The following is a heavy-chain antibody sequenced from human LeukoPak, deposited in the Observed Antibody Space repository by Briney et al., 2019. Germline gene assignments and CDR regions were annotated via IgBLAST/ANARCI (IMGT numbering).Heavy chain of an antibody. V-gene: IGHV3-48*01. Sequence: GGSLRLSCVASGFTFSGYSMSWVREAPGEGVEWGLDISPTSGTIHYAVSVKGRFTISRDNARNSLFLQMNSLRAEDTALYYCARGTAAGTSRFDYWGQGTLVTVSS. CDR3: ARGTAAGTSRFDY. D-gene: IGHD6-13*01. CDR2: ISPTSGTI. CDR1: GFTFSGYS. J-gene: IGHJ4*02.